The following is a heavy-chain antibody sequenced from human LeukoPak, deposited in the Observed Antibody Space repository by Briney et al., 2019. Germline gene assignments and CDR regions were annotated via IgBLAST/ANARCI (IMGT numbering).Heavy chain of an antibody. V-gene: IGHV3-23*01. Sequence: GGSLRLSCAASGFTFSSYAMSWVRQAPGKGLEWVSAITGSGGYTYYADSVKGRFTISRDNSKNTLYLQMTSLRVEDTAVYYCAKRLSGWYWIDYWGQGTLVTVSS. CDR3: AKRLSGWYWIDY. D-gene: IGHD6-19*01. CDR1: GFTFSSYA. CDR2: ITGSGGYT. J-gene: IGHJ4*02.